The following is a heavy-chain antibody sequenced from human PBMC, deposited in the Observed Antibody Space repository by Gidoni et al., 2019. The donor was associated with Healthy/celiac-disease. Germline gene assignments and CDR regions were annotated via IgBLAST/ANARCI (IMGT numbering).Heavy chain of an antibody. CDR2: IKSKTDGGTT. CDR3: TTEDCSGGSCYSSYFDY. D-gene: IGHD2-15*01. CDR1: GFTFSNAW. V-gene: IGHV3-15*07. J-gene: IGHJ4*02. Sequence: EVQLVESGGGLVKPGGSLILSCSASGFTFSNAWMNWVRQAPGKGLEWVGRIKSKTDGGTTDYAAPVKGRFTISRDDSKNTLYLQMNSLKTEDTAVYYCTTEDCSGGSCYSSYFDYWGQGTLVTVSS.